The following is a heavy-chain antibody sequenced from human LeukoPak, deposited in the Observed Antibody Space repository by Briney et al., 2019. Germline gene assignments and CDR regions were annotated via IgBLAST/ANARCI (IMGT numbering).Heavy chain of an antibody. CDR3: ARDIFPGGSRAFDY. CDR1: GFTFSSYS. CDR2: ISSSSSYI. V-gene: IGHV3-21*01. J-gene: IGHJ4*02. D-gene: IGHD3-16*01. Sequence: GGSLRLSCAASGFTFSSYSMNWVRQAPGKGLEWVSSISSSSSYIYYTDSVKGRFTISRDNAKNSLYLQMNSLRAEDTAVYYCARDIFPGGSRAFDYWGQGTLVTVSS.